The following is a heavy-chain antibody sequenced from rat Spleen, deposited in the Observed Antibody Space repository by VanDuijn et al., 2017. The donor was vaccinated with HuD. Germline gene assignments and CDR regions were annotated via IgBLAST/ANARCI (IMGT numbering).Heavy chain of an antibody. Sequence: QVHLKESGPALMQPSETLSLTCTVSGFSLTSNGVGWVRQPLGKGLVWMGTIWAAGSTNYNSAVQSRLSISRDTSKSQVFLKMNSLQPEDTGTYYCARQTQLQWPYYFDYWGQGVMVTVSS. J-gene: IGHJ2*01. V-gene: IGHV2-72*01. CDR3: ARQTQLQWPYYFDY. CDR2: IWAAGST. CDR1: GFSLTSNG. D-gene: IGHD1-1*01.